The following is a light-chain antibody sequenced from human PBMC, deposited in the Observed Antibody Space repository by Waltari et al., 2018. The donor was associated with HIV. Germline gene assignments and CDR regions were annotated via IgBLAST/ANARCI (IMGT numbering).Light chain of an antibody. CDR3: YSRDSSGDHR. V-gene: IGLV3-19*01. CDR2: GKN. Sequence: SSELTQDPAVSVALGQTVRITCKGDSLGNYYASWYQQKPGQAPILVSFGKNNRASGIPDRFSGSSSGSTSSLTITGAQAEDEADYYCYSRDSSGDHRFGGGTKLTVL. CDR1: SLGNYY. J-gene: IGLJ2*01.